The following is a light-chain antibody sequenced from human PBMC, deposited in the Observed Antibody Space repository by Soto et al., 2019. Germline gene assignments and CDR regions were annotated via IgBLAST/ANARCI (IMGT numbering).Light chain of an antibody. CDR3: LQYDNYWT. J-gene: IGKJ1*01. CDR2: RAS. CDR1: QSISTW. Sequence: DIQMTQSPSTLSAFVGDRVSVTCRASQSISTWLAWYQQKPGQAPKLLIYRASSLQSGVPSRFSGSGSGTEFPLTISSLQTDDFATYYCLQYDNYWTFGQGTKVEIK. V-gene: IGKV1-5*03.